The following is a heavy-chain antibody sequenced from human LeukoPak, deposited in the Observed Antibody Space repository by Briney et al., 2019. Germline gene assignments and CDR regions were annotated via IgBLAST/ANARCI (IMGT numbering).Heavy chain of an antibody. Sequence: GGSLRLSCAASGFTFSSYGMHWVRQAPGKGLEWVAVIWYDGSNKYYADSVKGRFTISRDNSANTLYLQMSSLRVEDTAVYYCAREWGRIAVAGGPGYWGQGARVTVSS. J-gene: IGHJ4*02. D-gene: IGHD6-19*01. CDR2: IWYDGSNK. CDR1: GFTFSSYG. V-gene: IGHV3-33*01. CDR3: AREWGRIAVAGGPGY.